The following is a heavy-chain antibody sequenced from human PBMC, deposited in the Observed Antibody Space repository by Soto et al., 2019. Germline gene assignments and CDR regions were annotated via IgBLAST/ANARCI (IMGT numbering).Heavy chain of an antibody. CDR2: ICWDDDT. Sequence: GSGPTLANPTQTFTLTYNFSGFSLSTYGVGVGWIRQPPGKGLEWLALICWDDDTRFSPSLNSRRAITKETSKSQVVLTVTHMDAVDTATYYCAHRPGFSMAFDYWGPGTLVTVSS. J-gene: IGHJ4*02. D-gene: IGHD3-10*01. V-gene: IGHV2-5*02. CDR3: AHRPGFSMAFDY. CDR1: GFSLSTYGVG.